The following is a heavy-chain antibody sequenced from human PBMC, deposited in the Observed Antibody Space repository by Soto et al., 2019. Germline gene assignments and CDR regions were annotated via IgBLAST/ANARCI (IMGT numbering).Heavy chain of an antibody. CDR1: GYTFTSYG. D-gene: IGHD3-10*01. CDR2: ISAYNGNT. CDR3: ARDRGFGELIADESYFDY. J-gene: IGHJ4*02. Sequence: QVQLVQSGAEVRKPGASVKVSCKASGYTFTSYGISWVRQAPGQGLEWMGWISAYNGNTNYAQKLQGRVTMTTDTSTSTAYMELRSLRSDDTAVYYCARDRGFGELIADESYFDYWGQGTLVTVSS. V-gene: IGHV1-18*01.